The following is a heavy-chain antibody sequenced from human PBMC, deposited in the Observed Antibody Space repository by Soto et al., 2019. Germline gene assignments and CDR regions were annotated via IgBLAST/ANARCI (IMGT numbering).Heavy chain of an antibody. J-gene: IGHJ6*03. CDR1: GGSFSGYY. D-gene: IGHD3-3*01. Sequence: SETLSLTCAVYGGSFSGYYWSWIRQPPGKGLEWIGEINHSGSTNYNPSLKSRVTISVDTSKNQFSLKLSSVTAADPAVYYCARGSPFLEWLRHLTQIRYYYYYMDVWGKGTTVTVSS. CDR3: ARGSPFLEWLRHLTQIRYYYYYMDV. V-gene: IGHV4-34*01. CDR2: INHSGST.